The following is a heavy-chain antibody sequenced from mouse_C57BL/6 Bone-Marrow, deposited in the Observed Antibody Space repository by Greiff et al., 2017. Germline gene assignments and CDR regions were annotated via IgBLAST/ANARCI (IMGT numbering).Heavy chain of an antibody. Sequence: QVQLQQPGAELVKPGASVKLSCKASGYTFTSYWMHWVKQRPGQGLEWIGMIHPNSGSTNYNEKFKSKATLTVDKSSSTAYMQLSGLTSEDSAVYSCAEMGGVYWYFDVWGAGTTVTASS. J-gene: IGHJ1*01. D-gene: IGHD2-3*01. V-gene: IGHV1-64*01. CDR2: IHPNSGST. CDR3: AEMGGVYWYFDV. CDR1: GYTFTSYW.